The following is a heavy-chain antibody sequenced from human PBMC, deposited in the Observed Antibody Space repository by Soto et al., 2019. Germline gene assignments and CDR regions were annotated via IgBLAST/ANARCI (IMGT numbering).Heavy chain of an antibody. Sequence: PGGSLRLSCAASGFTFSSYWMSWVRQAPGKGLEWVANIKQDGSEKYYVDSVKGRFTISRDNAKNSLYLQMNSLRAEDTAVYYCARDRSVRDYGDLDYWGQGTLVTVSS. D-gene: IGHD4-17*01. V-gene: IGHV3-7*03. J-gene: IGHJ4*02. CDR2: IKQDGSEK. CDR3: ARDRSVRDYGDLDY. CDR1: GFTFSSYW.